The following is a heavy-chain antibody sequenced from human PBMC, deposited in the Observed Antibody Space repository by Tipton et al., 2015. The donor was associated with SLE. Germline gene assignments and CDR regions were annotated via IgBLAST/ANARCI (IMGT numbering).Heavy chain of an antibody. CDR2: INHGGDT. J-gene: IGHJ6*02. D-gene: IGHD4-17*01. V-gene: IGHV4-34*01. CDR1: GGSLGTHY. Sequence: TLSLTCTVSGGSLGTHYWSWIRQPPGKGLEWVGEINHGGDTNYTPPLKSRVTISLDTSKSLFSLKMSSVTAADTAVYYCARPLTSLLDSDDNDPIDDYYDMDVWGQGTTVTVSS. CDR3: ARPLTSLLDSDDNDPIDDYYDMDV.